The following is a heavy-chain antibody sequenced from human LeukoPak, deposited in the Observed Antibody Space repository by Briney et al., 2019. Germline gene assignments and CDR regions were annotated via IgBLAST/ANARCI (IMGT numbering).Heavy chain of an antibody. CDR3: AREVTPYY. V-gene: IGHV3-7*01. CDR1: GFTFSNYW. Sequence: TGGSLRLSCVASGFTFSNYWMSWVRQAPGKGLEWVANIKQDGSEKYYVDSVKGRFTISRDNAKNSLYLQMNSLRAEDTPVYYCAREVTPYYWGQGTLVTVSS. J-gene: IGHJ4*02. CDR2: IKQDGSEK. D-gene: IGHD2-21*02.